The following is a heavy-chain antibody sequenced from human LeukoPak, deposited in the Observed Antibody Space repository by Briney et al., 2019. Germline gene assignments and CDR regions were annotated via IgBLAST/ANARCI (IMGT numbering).Heavy chain of an antibody. J-gene: IGHJ4*02. D-gene: IGHD3-16*02. CDR2: ISPSGGST. Sequence: PGGSLRLSCAASGFIFSSHGMNWVRQAPGKGLEWVSGISPSGGSTYYVDSVKGRFTISTDNSKNTLYLQMNSLRAEDTAVYYCARSLSSRFSGPRRPYYFDSWGQGTLVTVSS. CDR1: GFIFSSHG. V-gene: IGHV3-23*01. CDR3: ARSLSSRFSGPRRPYYFDS.